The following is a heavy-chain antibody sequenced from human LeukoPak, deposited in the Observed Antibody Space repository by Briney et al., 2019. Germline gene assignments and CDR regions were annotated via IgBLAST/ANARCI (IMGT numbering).Heavy chain of an antibody. D-gene: IGHD3-22*01. CDR2: ISSSSSYI. V-gene: IGHV3-21*01. CDR1: GFTFSNYG. Sequence: GGSLRLSCAGAGFTFSNYGMSWVRQAPGKGLEWVSSISSSSSYIYYADSVKGRFTISRDNAKNSLYLQMNSLRAEDTAVYYCASPTPNDYYDSSGYFHWGQGTLVTVSS. CDR3: ASPTPNDYYDSSGYFH. J-gene: IGHJ4*02.